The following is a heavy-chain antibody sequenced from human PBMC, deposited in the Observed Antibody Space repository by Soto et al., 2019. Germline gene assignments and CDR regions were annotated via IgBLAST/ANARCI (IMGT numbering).Heavy chain of an antibody. CDR2: ISHSETT. D-gene: IGHD6-13*01. J-gene: IGHJ4*02. CDR1: GDSVSSTYW. V-gene: IGHV4-4*02. Sequence: KASETLSLTCTVSGDSVSSTYWWNWVRQPPGKGLEWIGEISHSETTDYSPSLKSRVTISVDKSKNQFSLKLSSVTAADTAVYYCARSEAAAGDFDYWGQGALVTVSS. CDR3: ARSEAAAGDFDY.